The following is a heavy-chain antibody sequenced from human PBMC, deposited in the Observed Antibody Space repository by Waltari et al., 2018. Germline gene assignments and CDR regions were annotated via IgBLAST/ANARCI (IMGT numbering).Heavy chain of an antibody. Sequence: QVQLQESGPGLVKPSGTLSLTCAVSGGSISSSNWWSWVRQPPGKGLEWIGEIYHSGSTNYTPSLKSRFTISVDKSKNQFSLKLSSVTAADTAVYYCARVDYIWGRIEGYYFDYWGQGTLVTVSS. CDR3: ARVDYIWGRIEGYYFDY. CDR1: GGSISSSNW. V-gene: IGHV4-4*02. CDR2: IYHSGST. D-gene: IGHD3-16*01. J-gene: IGHJ4*02.